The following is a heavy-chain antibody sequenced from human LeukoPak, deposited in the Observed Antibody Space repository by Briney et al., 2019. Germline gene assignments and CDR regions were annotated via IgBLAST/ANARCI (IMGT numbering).Heavy chain of an antibody. V-gene: IGHV3-23*01. Sequence: QPGGSLRLSCTASGFTLSSYAMSWVRQAPGEGLEWVSTISGSADNTNYAEAVKGRFTISRDNSKNTMYLQMNSLRAEDTAVYYCAREQWLVLDYWGQGTLVTVSS. J-gene: IGHJ4*02. CDR1: GFTLSSYA. D-gene: IGHD6-19*01. CDR3: AREQWLVLDY. CDR2: ISGSADNT.